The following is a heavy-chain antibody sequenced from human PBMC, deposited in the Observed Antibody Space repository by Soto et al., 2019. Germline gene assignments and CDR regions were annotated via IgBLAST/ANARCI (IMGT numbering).Heavy chain of an antibody. CDR2: ISYDGSNK. CDR3: AKDGGYGMDV. CDR1: GFTFSSYD. D-gene: IGHD3-16*01. V-gene: IGHV3-30*18. Sequence: GGSLRLSCAASGFTFSSYDMHWVRQAPGKGLEWVAVISYDGSNKYYADSVKGRFTISRDNSKNTLYLQMNSLRAEDTAVYYCAKDGGYGMDVWGQGTTVTVSS. J-gene: IGHJ6*02.